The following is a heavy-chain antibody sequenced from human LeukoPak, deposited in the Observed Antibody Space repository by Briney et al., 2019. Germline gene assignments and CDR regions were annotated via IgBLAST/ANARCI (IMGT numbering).Heavy chain of an antibody. J-gene: IGHJ4*02. Sequence: GASVKVSCKASGYTFTSYGISWVRQAPGQGLEWMGWISAYNGNTNYAQKLQGRVTMTTDTSTSTAYMELRSLRSDDTAVYYCARGGRGRYYYDSSGYSNSDYWGQGTLVTVS. D-gene: IGHD3-22*01. CDR2: ISAYNGNT. V-gene: IGHV1-18*01. CDR3: ARGGRGRYYYDSSGYSNSDY. CDR1: GYTFTSYG.